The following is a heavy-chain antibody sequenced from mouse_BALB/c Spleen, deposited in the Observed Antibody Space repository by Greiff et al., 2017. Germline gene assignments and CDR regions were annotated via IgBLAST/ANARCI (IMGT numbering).Heavy chain of an antibody. J-gene: IGHJ4*01. CDR2: IWGDGST. Sequence: VQLQQSGPGLVAPSQSLSITCTVSGFSLTGYGVNWVRQPPGKGLEWLGMIWGDGSTDYNSALKSRLSISKDNSKSQVFLKMNSLQTDDTARYYCAREETTMINYYAMDYWGQGTSVTVSS. CDR1: GFSLTGYG. D-gene: IGHD2-4*01. CDR3: AREETTMINYYAMDY. V-gene: IGHV2-6-7*01.